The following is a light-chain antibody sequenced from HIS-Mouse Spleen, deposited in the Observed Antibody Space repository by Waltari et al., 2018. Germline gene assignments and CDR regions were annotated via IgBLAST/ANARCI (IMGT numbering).Light chain of an antibody. CDR2: EDS. V-gene: IGLV3-10*01. Sequence: SYELTQPPSVSVSPGQTARIPCPGDALPKKYPYWYQQKSGQAPVLVRYEDSKRPSGIPERFSGSSSGTMATLTISGAQVEDEADYYCYSTDSSGNHRVFGGGTKLTVL. J-gene: IGLJ2*01. CDR1: ALPKKY. CDR3: YSTDSSGNHRV.